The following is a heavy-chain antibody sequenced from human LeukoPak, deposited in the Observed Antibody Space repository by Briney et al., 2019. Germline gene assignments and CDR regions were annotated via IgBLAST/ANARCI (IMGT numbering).Heavy chain of an antibody. J-gene: IGHJ4*02. D-gene: IGHD3-9*01. Sequence: GGSPRLSCAASGFTVSSNYMTWVRQAPGKGLEWVAAIDGSGDDTYYAESVKGRFTISRDNSQNTLFLQVNSLRAEDTAVYYCARDLRGSIVRYFDYWGQGTLVTVSS. CDR2: IDGSGDDT. CDR1: GFTVSSNY. V-gene: IGHV3-23*01. CDR3: ARDLRGSIVRYFDY.